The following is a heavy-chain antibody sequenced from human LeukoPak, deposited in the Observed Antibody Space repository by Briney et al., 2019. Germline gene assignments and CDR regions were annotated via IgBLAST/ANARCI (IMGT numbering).Heavy chain of an antibody. J-gene: IGHJ5*02. CDR2: IYHSGST. Sequence: SETLSLTCAVYGGSFSGYYWSWIRQPPGKGLEWIGEIYHSGSTNYNPSLKSRVTISVDKSKNQFSLKLSSVTAADTAVHYCARIVTTGLNWFDPWGQGTLVTVSS. V-gene: IGHV4-34*01. D-gene: IGHD4-11*01. CDR1: GGSFSGYY. CDR3: ARIVTTGLNWFDP.